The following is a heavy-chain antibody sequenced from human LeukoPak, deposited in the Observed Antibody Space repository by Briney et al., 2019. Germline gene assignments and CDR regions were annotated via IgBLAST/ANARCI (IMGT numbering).Heavy chain of an antibody. D-gene: IGHD3-9*01. J-gene: IGHJ4*02. CDR2: IRHDGSNK. V-gene: IGHV3-30*02. CDR1: GFTFSSYG. CDR3: AKETPYYDILTGYPPHDY. Sequence: GGSLRLSCAASGFTFSSYGMHWVRQAPGKGLEWVAFIRHDGSNKYYADSVKGRFTISRDNSKNTLYLQMNSLRAEDTAVYYCAKETPYYDILTGYPPHDYWGQGTLVTVSS.